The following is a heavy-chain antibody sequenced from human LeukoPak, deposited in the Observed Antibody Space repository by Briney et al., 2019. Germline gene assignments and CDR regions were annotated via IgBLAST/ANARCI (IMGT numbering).Heavy chain of an antibody. CDR2: IIPIFGTA. V-gene: IGHV1-69*13. D-gene: IGHD4-17*01. CDR3: ARDGLMDYGDYSWFDP. J-gene: IGHJ5*02. Sequence: SVKVSCKASGYTFTSYAISWVRQAPGQGLEWMGGIIPIFGTANYAQKFQGRVTITADESTSTAYMELSSLRSEDTAVYYCARDGLMDYGDYSWFDPWGQGTLVTVSS. CDR1: GYTFTSYA.